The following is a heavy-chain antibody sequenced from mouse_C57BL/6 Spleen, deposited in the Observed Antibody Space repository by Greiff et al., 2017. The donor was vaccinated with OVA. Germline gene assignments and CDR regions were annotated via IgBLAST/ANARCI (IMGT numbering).Heavy chain of an antibody. CDR1: GYTFTSYW. J-gene: IGHJ1*03. D-gene: IGHD1-1*01. CDR3: ARLRGDYYGSSDV. Sequence: VQLQQPGAELVMPGASVKLSCKASGYTFTSYWMHWVKQRPGQGLEWIGEIDPSDSYTNYNQKFKGKSTLTVDKSSITAYMQLSSLTSEDSAVYYCARLRGDYYGSSDVWGTGTTVTVSS. CDR2: IDPSDSYT. V-gene: IGHV1-69*01.